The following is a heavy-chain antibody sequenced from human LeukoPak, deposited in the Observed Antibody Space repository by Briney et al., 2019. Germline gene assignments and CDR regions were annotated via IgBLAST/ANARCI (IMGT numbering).Heavy chain of an antibody. CDR1: GYTFTSYD. CDR3: ARALLPDSSGYYIPRFDY. Sequence: GASVKVSCKASGYTFTSYDINWVRQATGQGLEWMGGIIPIFGTANYAQKFQGRVTITADESTSTAYMELSSLRSEDTAVYYCARALLPDSSGYYIPRFDYWGQGTLVTVSS. V-gene: IGHV1-69*13. J-gene: IGHJ4*02. D-gene: IGHD3-22*01. CDR2: IIPIFGTA.